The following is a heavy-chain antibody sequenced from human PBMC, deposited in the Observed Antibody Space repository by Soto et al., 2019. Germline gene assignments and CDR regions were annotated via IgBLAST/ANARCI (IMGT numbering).Heavy chain of an antibody. CDR1: GGSIGSYY. D-gene: IGHD3-3*01. Sequence: QVQLQESGPGLVKPSETLSLTCSVSGGSIGSYYWSWIRQPPGKGLEWIGYIYYSGSTNYNPSLTSRVTISVDTSTNQFSLKLSSVTAADTAVYYCARGGWRQIDYWGQGTLVTVSS. J-gene: IGHJ4*02. CDR3: ARGGWRQIDY. V-gene: IGHV4-59*08. CDR2: IYYSGST.